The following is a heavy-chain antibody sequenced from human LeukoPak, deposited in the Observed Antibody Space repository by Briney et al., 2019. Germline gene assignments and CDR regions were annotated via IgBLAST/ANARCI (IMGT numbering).Heavy chain of an antibody. V-gene: IGHV3-23*01. D-gene: IGHD3-10*01. CDR3: AKDRRDVNYYSSGSVAFDI. CDR1: GFTFSRNA. CDR2: ISGSGGTT. Sequence: GGSLRLSCAASGFTFSRNAMNWVRQAPGKGLEWVSVISGSGGTTYYADSVKGRFTISRDNSKNTMYLQMNSLRAEDTAVYYCAKDRRDVNYYSSGSVAFDIWGQGTMVTVSS. J-gene: IGHJ3*02.